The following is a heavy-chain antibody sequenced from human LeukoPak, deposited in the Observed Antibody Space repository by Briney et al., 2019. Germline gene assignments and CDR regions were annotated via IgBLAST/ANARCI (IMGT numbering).Heavy chain of an antibody. CDR1: GFTFSSYG. CDR3: AKDGDSGYGWDFDY. J-gene: IGHJ4*02. Sequence: GGSLRLSCAASGFTFSSYGMHWVRQAPGKGLEWVAFIRYDGSNKYYADSVKGRFTISRDNSKNTLYLQMNSLRAEDTAVYYCAKDGDSGYGWDFDYWGQGTLVTVSS. CDR2: IRYDGSNK. V-gene: IGHV3-30*02. D-gene: IGHD5-12*01.